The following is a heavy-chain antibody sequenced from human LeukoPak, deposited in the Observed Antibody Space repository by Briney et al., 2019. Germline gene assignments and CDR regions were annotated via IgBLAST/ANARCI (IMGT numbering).Heavy chain of an antibody. CDR1: GFTFNTYW. J-gene: IGHJ4*02. V-gene: IGHV3-7*01. Sequence: GGSLRLSCAASGFTFNTYWMSWVRQAPGKGLEWLANIKEDGTRDYYVESVKGRFTISKDNAKISLYLQVNSLRAEDTAVYYCARDTKAGYFDLWGQGTLVTVSS. CDR2: IKEDGTRD. CDR3: ARDTKAGYFDL.